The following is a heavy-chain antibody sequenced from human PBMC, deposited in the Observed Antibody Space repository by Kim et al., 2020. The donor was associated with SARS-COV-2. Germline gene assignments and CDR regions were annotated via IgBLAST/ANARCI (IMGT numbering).Heavy chain of an antibody. J-gene: IGHJ4*02. D-gene: IGHD4-17*01. V-gene: IGHV3-33*06. CDR1: GFIFRNYG. Sequence: GSLRLSCAASGFIFRNYGMHWVRQAPGKGLEWVAVIWYDGSIKYYEDSVKGRITIARDNSKNTLYLQMNSLRAEDTAVYYCAKAPADGDYYYWGQGTLVTVSS. CDR2: IWYDGSIK. CDR3: AKAPADGDYYY.